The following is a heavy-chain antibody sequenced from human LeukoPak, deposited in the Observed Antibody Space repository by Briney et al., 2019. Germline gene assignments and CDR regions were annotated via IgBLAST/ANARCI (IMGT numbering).Heavy chain of an antibody. CDR3: ARVTMIVVVPRGDRYFDL. Sequence: PSETLSLTCTVSGGSVSSGSYYWSWIRQPPGKRLEWIGYIYYSGSTNYNPSLKSRVTISVDTSKNQFSLKLSSVTAADTAVYYCARVTMIVVVPRGDRYFDLWGRGTLVTVSS. V-gene: IGHV4-61*01. CDR1: GGSVSSGSYY. D-gene: IGHD3-22*01. J-gene: IGHJ2*01. CDR2: IYYSGST.